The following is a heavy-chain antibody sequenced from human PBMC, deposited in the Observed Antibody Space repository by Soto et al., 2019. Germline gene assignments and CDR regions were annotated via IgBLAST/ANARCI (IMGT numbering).Heavy chain of an antibody. CDR1: GFTFSSYG. D-gene: IGHD5-12*01. CDR2: IWYDGSNK. V-gene: IGHV3-33*01. J-gene: IGHJ4*02. CDR3: ARDKTPGATIGY. Sequence: GGSLRLSCAASGFTFSSYGMHWVRQAPGKGLEWVAVIWYDGSNKYYADSVKGRFTISRDNSKNTLYLQMNSLRAEDTAVYYCARDKTPGATIGYWGQGTLVTVSS.